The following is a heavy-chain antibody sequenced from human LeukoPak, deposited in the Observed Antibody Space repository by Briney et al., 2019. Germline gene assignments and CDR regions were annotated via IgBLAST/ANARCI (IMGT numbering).Heavy chain of an antibody. Sequence: GGSLRLSCAASGFTFTSAWMVWVRQAPGKGLEWVGRIKSNLDDGTTDFAAPVKGRFSISRDDLARTLYLQMNNLKADDTGVYYCTTDFSHFDFSSGYYSYWGQGSLVTVSS. CDR1: GFTFTSAW. V-gene: IGHV3-15*01. CDR3: TTDFSHFDFSSGYYSY. CDR2: IKSNLDDGTT. J-gene: IGHJ4*02. D-gene: IGHD3-3*01.